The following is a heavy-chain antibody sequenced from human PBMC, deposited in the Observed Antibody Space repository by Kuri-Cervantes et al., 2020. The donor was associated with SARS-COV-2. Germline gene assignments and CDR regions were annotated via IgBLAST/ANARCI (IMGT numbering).Heavy chain of an antibody. Sequence: ASVKVSCKASGYIFTNYYMSWVRQAPGQGLEWLGIINPSGGGTTYAQKFQGRVTMTRDTSTSTVYMELSSLRSEDTAGYYCARGRLSSDYFDYWGQGTLVTVS. CDR3: ARGRLSSDYFDY. CDR2: INPSGGGT. V-gene: IGHV1-46*01. J-gene: IGHJ4*02. D-gene: IGHD6-6*01. CDR1: GYIFTNYY.